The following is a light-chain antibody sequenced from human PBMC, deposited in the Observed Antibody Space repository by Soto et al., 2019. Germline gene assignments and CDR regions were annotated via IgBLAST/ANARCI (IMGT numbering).Light chain of an antibody. CDR2: KAS. CDR1: QSISSW. J-gene: IGKJ1*01. CDR3: QQYSYFAT. Sequence: DIQMTQSPSTLSASVGDRVTITCRASQSISSWLTWYQQKVGQAPKLLIYKASIVESGVPSRFSGSGSGTEFTLTISSLQPDDSATYYCQQYSYFATFGQGTRVEVK. V-gene: IGKV1-5*03.